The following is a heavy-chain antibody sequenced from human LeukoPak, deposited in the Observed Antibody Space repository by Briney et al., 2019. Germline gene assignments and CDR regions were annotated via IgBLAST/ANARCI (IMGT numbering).Heavy chain of an antibody. CDR3: ARYGDCSNGVCYFDN. CDR1: GYTFTGYY. D-gene: IGHD2-8*01. V-gene: IGHV1-2*02. CDR2: INPKNGGT. J-gene: IGHJ4*02. Sequence: ASVKVSCKASGYTFTGYYIHWMRQAPGQGLEWKGWINPKNGGTNYIQKFRGRVTMTRDTSTSTTYMGVTSLRSDDTAVYYCARYGDCSNGVCYFDNWGQGTLVTVSS.